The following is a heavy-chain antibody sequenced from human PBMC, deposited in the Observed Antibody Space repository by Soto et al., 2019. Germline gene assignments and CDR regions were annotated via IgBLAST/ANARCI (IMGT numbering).Heavy chain of an antibody. D-gene: IGHD3-3*01. J-gene: IGHJ4*02. V-gene: IGHV1-46*01. Sequence: ASVKVSCKASGYTFTSYYMHWVRRAPGQGLEWMGIINPSAGSTNYAQKFQGRVSMTRDTSTSTVYMELSSLRSEDTAVYYCARDRVGVSGAPPLDYWGQGTLVTVSS. CDR1: GYTFTSYY. CDR3: ARDRVGVSGAPPLDY. CDR2: INPSAGST.